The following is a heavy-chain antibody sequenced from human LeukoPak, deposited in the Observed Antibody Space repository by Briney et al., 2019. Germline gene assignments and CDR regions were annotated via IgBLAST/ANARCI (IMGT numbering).Heavy chain of an antibody. CDR3: ARTLHVSKYLPSSYFDN. D-gene: IGHD2-2*01. CDR1: GGSITPYY. Sequence: PSETLPLPCSVSGGSITPYYWSWIRQPAGKGLEWIGRTHTSGSTNFSPSLKSRITMPLDTSNNQFSLKLTSVTAADTAVYFCARTLHVSKYLPSSYFDNWGRGTQATVSS. J-gene: IGHJ4*02. CDR2: THTSGST. V-gene: IGHV4-4*07.